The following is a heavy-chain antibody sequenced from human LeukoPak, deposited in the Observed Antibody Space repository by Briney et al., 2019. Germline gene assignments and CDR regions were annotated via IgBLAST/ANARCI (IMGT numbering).Heavy chain of an antibody. CDR3: ARVRGYCAADCSRYAFDY. CDR2: ISNSGRNT. D-gene: IGHD2-21*02. Sequence: GSLRLSCAASGFPFSSYTMSWVRQAPGKGLEWVSTISNSGRNTFYTDSVKGRFTISRDNSKNTLYLQMNSLRAGDTAVYSCARVRGYCAADCSRYAFDYWGQGTLVTVSS. V-gene: IGHV3-23*01. J-gene: IGHJ4*02. CDR1: GFPFSSYT.